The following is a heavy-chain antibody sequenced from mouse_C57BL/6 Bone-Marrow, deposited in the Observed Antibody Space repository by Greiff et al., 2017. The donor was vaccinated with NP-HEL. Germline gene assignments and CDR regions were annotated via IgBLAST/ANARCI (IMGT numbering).Heavy chain of an antibody. V-gene: IGHV7-1*01. D-gene: IGHD2-3*01. CDR3: ARDAPDGYYEFAY. CDR1: GFTFSDFY. Sequence: EVQLVESGGGLVQSGRSLRLSCATSGFTFSDFYMEWVRQAPGKGLEWIAASRNKANDYTTEYSASVKGRFIVSRDTSQSILYLQMNALRAEDTAIYYCARDAPDGYYEFAYWGQGTSVTVSS. J-gene: IGHJ4*01. CDR2: SRNKANDYTT.